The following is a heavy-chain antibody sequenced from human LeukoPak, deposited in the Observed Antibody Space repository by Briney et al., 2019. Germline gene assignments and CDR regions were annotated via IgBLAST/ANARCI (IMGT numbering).Heavy chain of an antibody. CDR2: INTHNGAT. J-gene: IGHJ4*02. CDR3: ARGPIGGLRKGFDI. V-gene: IGHV1-18*01. D-gene: IGHD1-26*01. CDR1: GYTFTNFG. Sequence: ASVKVSCKASGYTFTNFGINWVRQAPGQGLEWMGWINTHNGATNYAQHFQGRVTMTTDTAVTTAYMDLDGLISDDAAVYFCARGPIGGLRKGFDIWGQGTLVTVSS.